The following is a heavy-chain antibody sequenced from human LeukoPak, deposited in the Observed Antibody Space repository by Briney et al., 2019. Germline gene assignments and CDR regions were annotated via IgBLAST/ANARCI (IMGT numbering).Heavy chain of an antibody. V-gene: IGHV3-23*01. CDR3: ARDQGYDYVWGSNRYVY. J-gene: IGHJ4*02. CDR1: GFTFNSHA. Sequence: GGSLRLSCAASGFTFNSHAMSWVRQAPGKGLEWVSAISGGGGSTYHADFVKGRFTIPRDNSKNTLSLQMNSLRVEDTAVYYCARDQGYDYVWGSNRYVYWGQGTLVTVSS. D-gene: IGHD3-16*02. CDR2: ISGGGGST.